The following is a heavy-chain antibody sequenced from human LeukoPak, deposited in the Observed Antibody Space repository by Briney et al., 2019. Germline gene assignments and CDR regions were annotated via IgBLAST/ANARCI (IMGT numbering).Heavy chain of an antibody. Sequence: SETLSLTWTVTGGSISSYYWSLIRKPAGQGLEWIGRIYTSGSTNYNPSLTSRVTISVDTSKNQFSLKLISVTAADTAVYYCARHGEMAVITHLDYWGQGTLVTVSS. CDR3: ARHGEMAVITHLDY. CDR1: GGSISSYY. V-gene: IGHV4-4*07. CDR2: IYTSGST. D-gene: IGHD5-24*01. J-gene: IGHJ4*02.